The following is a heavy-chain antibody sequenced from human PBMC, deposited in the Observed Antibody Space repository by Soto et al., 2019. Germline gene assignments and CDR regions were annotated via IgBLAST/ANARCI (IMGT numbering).Heavy chain of an antibody. CDR1: GFSLSTSGVG. CDR2: IYWDDDK. CDR3: AHLVPHDFYFEF. J-gene: IGHJ4*02. V-gene: IGHV2-5*02. D-gene: IGHD3-3*01. Sequence: QITLKESGPTLVKPTQPLTLTCTFSGFSLSTSGVGVGWIRQRPGEALEWLALIYWDDDKLYSPSLKSRLTISRETSKNQVVLTMTIMDPVDTATYYCAHLVPHDFYFEFWGQGTLVAVSS.